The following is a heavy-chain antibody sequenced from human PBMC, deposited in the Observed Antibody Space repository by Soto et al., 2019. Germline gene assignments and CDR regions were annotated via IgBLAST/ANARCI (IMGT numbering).Heavy chain of an antibody. D-gene: IGHD2-21*02. CDR3: ARSIVVVTALDY. V-gene: IGHV1-46*01. J-gene: IGHJ4*02. CDR1: EYTFTSYY. Sequence: ASVKVSCKASEYTFTSYYIYWVRQAPGQGLEWMGIINPSGGTTRYAQKFQGRVTMTRDTSTSTVYMDLSSLRSEDTAVYYCARSIVVVTALDYWGQGTLVTVSS. CDR2: INPSGGTT.